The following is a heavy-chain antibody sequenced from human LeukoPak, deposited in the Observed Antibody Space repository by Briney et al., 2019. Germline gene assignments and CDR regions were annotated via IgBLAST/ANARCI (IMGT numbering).Heavy chain of an antibody. V-gene: IGHV1-2*02. D-gene: IGHD2-2*01. CDR2: INPNTGGT. CDR3: ARGIVVVPAAVFDY. Sequence: ASVKVSCKASGYTFTGYYLHWVRQAPGQGLGWMGWINPNTGGTNYAPKFQGRVTMTRDTSISAAYMDLNSLRFDDTAVYYCARGIVVVPAAVFDYWGQGTLVTVSS. J-gene: IGHJ4*02. CDR1: GYTFTGYY.